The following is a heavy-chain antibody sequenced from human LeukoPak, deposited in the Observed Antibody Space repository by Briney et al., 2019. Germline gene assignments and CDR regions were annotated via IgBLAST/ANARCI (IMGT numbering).Heavy chain of an antibody. V-gene: IGHV3-53*01. J-gene: IGHJ3*02. CDR1: GFIVSRNY. CDR3: YGIHLGDSFDI. Sequence: GGSLRLSCAASGFIVSRNYMGWVRQAPVKGLEWVSALSSKYETYYADSVKGRFTISRDNSENTLYLQMNALRAEDTALYYCYGIHLGDSFDIWGRGTMVIVFS. D-gene: IGHD3-16*01. CDR2: LSSKYET.